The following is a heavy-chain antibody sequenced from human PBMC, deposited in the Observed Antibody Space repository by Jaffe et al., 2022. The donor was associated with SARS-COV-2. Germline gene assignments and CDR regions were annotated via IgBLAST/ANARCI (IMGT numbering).Heavy chain of an antibody. CDR2: FCYSGST. CDR1: GGSISISDYS. D-gene: IGHD1-26*01. V-gene: IGHV4-39*01. CDR3: ARRGGTYRGPNWFDP. J-gene: IGHJ5*02. Sequence: QLHLQESGPGLVKPSETLSLTCTVSGGSISISDYSWGWIRQPPGKGLEWIGDFCYSGSTYYNPSLESRVTISVDTSKNQFSLRLSSVTAADTAVYYCARRGGTYRGPNWFDPWGRGTLVTVSS.